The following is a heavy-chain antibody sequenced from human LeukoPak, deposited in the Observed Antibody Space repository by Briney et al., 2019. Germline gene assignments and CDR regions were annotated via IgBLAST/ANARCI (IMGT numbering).Heavy chain of an antibody. V-gene: IGHV4-34*01. D-gene: IGHD2-21*02. CDR1: GGSFSGYY. Sequence: SETLSLTCAVYGGSFSGYYWSWIRQPSGKGLEWTGEINHSGSTNYNPSLKSRVTISVDTSKNQFSLKLSSVTAADTAVYYCARASLLVVVTAISYYMDVWGKGTTVTVSS. CDR2: INHSGST. CDR3: ARASLLVVVTAISYYMDV. J-gene: IGHJ6*03.